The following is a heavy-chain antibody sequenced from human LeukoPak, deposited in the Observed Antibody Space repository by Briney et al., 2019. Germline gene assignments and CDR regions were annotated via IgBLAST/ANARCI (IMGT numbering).Heavy chain of an antibody. J-gene: IGHJ6*03. CDR2: INPSGGST. V-gene: IGHV1-46*01. CDR1: GGTFSSYA. Sequence: ASVKVSCKASGGTFSSYAISWVRQAPGQGLEWMGIINPSGGSTSYAQKFQGRVTMTRDTSTSTVYMELSSLRSEETAVYYCARDGRSSGWYYYYYYYMDVWGKGTTVTVSS. D-gene: IGHD6-19*01. CDR3: ARDGRSSGWYYYYYYYMDV.